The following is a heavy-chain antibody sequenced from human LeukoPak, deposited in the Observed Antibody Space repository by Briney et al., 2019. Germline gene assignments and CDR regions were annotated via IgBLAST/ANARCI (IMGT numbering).Heavy chain of an antibody. CDR2: ISGSAVST. CDR1: GFTFSSYA. Sequence: GSLRLSCAASGFTFSSYAMSWVRQAPGRGLQWVSTISGSAVSTYYADSVKGRFTISRDNSKNTLYLQMNSLRAEDTAVYYCAKDLPKITIFGSFQHWGQGTLVTVSS. V-gene: IGHV3-23*01. D-gene: IGHD3-3*01. J-gene: IGHJ1*01. CDR3: AKDLPKITIFGSFQH.